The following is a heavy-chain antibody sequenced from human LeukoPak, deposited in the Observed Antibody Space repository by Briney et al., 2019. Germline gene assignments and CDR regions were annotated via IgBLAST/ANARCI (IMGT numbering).Heavy chain of an antibody. CDR3: ARDQVAAAGYYYYGMDV. D-gene: IGHD6-13*01. J-gene: IGHJ6*02. Sequence: GGSLRLSCAASGFTVSSKYMSWVRQAPGKGLEWVSVIYSGGSTYYADSVKGRFTISRDNSKNTLYLQMNSLRAEDTAVYYCARDQVAAAGYYYYGMDVWGQGTTVTVSS. CDR2: IYSGGST. CDR1: GFTVSSKY. V-gene: IGHV3-66*01.